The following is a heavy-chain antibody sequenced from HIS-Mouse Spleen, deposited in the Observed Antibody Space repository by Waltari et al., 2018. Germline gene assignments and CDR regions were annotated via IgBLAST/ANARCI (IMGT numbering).Heavy chain of an antibody. D-gene: IGHD6-13*01. Sequence: QLQLQESGPGLVKPSETLSLTCTVPVGSFSSSSYYWGWIRQPPGKGLGWIGSIYYSGSTYYNPSLKSRVTISVDTSKNQFSLKLSSVTAADTAVYYCAREIPYSSSWYDWYFDLWGRGTLVTVSS. J-gene: IGHJ2*01. CDR3: AREIPYSSSWYDWYFDL. V-gene: IGHV4-39*07. CDR1: VGSFSSSSYY. CDR2: IYYSGST.